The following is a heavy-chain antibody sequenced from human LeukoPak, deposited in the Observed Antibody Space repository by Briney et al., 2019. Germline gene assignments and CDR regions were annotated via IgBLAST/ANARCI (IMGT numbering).Heavy chain of an antibody. CDR3: AKLGGKIAARTYYFDY. CDR2: ISGSGGST. CDR1: GFTFSSYA. Sequence: PGGSLRLSCAASGFTFSSYAMSWVRQAPGKGLEWVSAISGSGGSTYYADSVKGRFTISRDNSKNTLYLQMNSLRAEDTAVYYCAKLGGKIAARTYYFDYWGQGTLVTVSP. V-gene: IGHV3-23*01. D-gene: IGHD6-6*01. J-gene: IGHJ4*02.